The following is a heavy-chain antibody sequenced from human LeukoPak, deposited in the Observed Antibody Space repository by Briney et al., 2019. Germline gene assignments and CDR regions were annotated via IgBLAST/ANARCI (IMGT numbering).Heavy chain of an antibody. J-gene: IGHJ4*02. V-gene: IGHV3-30*02. CDR1: GFTFSTSG. CDR2: IRYDGTKE. D-gene: IGHD4-11*01. CDR3: TTSDINYRPFDN. Sequence: GGSLRLSCAASGFTFSTSGMHWVRQSPGKGLEWVTFIRYDGTKEYYADSVKGRFTISRDNSKSILYLQMNSLRVEDTAVYYCTTSDINYRPFDNWGQGTLVTVSS.